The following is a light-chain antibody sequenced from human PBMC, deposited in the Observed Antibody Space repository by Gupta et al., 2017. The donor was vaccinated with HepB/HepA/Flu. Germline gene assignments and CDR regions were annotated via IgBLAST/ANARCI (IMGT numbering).Light chain of an antibody. CDR3: QQPNSYPLT. V-gene: IGKV1-9*01. J-gene: IGKJ4*01. CDR1: QGISSY. CDR2: AAS. Sequence: DIQLTQSPSFLSASVGDRVTITCRASQGISSYLDWYQQKPGKAPKLLIYAASTWQSGVPSRFSGSGSGTEFTLTISSLQPEDFATYYCQQPNSYPLTFGGGTKVEIK.